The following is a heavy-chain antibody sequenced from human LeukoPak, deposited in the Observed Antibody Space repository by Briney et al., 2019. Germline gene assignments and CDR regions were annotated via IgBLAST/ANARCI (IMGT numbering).Heavy chain of an antibody. J-gene: IGHJ3*02. D-gene: IGHD3-3*01. Sequence: ASVKVSCKASGYTFTGYYMHWVRQAPGQGLEWMGRIIPIPGIANYAQKFQGRVTITADKSTSTAYMELSSLRSEDTAVYYCARDFSPGMENYDFWSGYYRAWGAFDIWGQGTMVTVSS. CDR1: GYTFTGYY. CDR2: IIPIPGIA. V-gene: IGHV1-69*04. CDR3: ARDFSPGMENYDFWSGYYRAWGAFDI.